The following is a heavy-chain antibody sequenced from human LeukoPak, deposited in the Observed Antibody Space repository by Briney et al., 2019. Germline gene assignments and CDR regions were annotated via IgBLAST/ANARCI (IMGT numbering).Heavy chain of an antibody. CDR2: ISGSGGST. V-gene: IGHV3-23*01. Sequence: GGSLRLSCAASGFTFSSYAMSWVRQAPGKGLEWVSAISGSGGSTYYADSVKGRFTISRDNSKNTLYLQMNSLRAEDTAVYYCAKQGGVWSGYYGFRDGSLNWFDPWGQGTLVTVSS. CDR3: AKQGGVWSGYYGFRDGSLNWFDP. D-gene: IGHD3-3*01. J-gene: IGHJ5*02. CDR1: GFTFSSYA.